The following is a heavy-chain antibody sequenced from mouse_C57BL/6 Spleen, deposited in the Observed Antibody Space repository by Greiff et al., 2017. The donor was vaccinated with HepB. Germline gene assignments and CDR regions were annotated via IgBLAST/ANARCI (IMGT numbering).Heavy chain of an antibody. Sequence: QVQLQQPGAELVMPGASVKLSCKASGYTFTSYWMHWVKQRPGQGLEWVGEIDPSDSYTNYNQKFKGKSTLTVDKSSSTAYMQLSSLTSEDSAVYYCAREADYYGRSWDYWGQGTTLTVSS. CDR2: IDPSDSYT. V-gene: IGHV1-69*01. CDR3: AREADYYGRSWDY. CDR1: GYTFTSYW. D-gene: IGHD1-1*01. J-gene: IGHJ2*01.